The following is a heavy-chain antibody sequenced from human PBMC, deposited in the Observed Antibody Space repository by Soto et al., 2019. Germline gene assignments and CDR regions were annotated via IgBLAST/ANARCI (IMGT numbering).Heavy chain of an antibody. CDR2: SYHSGST. J-gene: IGHJ4*02. Sequence: SETLSPTCTVSGASITSLYYYWGWIRQPPGKGLEWIGSSYHSGSTYYAPSLMSRVAMSVDTSKNQFSLKLNSVTAADTAVYYCARRGWGSSSFFDYWGQGTLVTVS. CDR1: GASITSLYYY. V-gene: IGHV4-39*01. D-gene: IGHD6-6*01. CDR3: ARRGWGSSSFFDY.